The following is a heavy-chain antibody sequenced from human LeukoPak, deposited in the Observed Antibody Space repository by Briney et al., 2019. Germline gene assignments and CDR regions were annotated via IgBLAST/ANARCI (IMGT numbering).Heavy chain of an antibody. Sequence: GGSLRLSCAASGFTFSSYAMSWVRQAPGKGLEWVSAISGSGGSTYYADSVKGRFTISRDNSKNTLYLQVNNLRAEGTAVYYCAKVGWALVAAAFDIWGQGTMVTVSS. V-gene: IGHV3-23*01. CDR1: GFTFSSYA. CDR3: AKVGWALVAAAFDI. D-gene: IGHD5-12*01. J-gene: IGHJ3*02. CDR2: ISGSGGST.